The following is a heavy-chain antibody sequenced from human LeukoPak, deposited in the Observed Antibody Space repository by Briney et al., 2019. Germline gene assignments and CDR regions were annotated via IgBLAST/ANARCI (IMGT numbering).Heavy chain of an antibody. D-gene: IGHD2-15*01. Sequence: PGGSLRLSCAASGFTFDDYGMSWVRQAPGKGLEWVSGINWNGGSTGYADSVKGRFTISRDNAKNSPYLQMNSLRAEDTALYYCARSDCSGGSCHKYYFDYWGQGTLVTVSS. CDR2: INWNGGST. J-gene: IGHJ4*02. CDR1: GFTFDDYG. V-gene: IGHV3-20*04. CDR3: ARSDCSGGSCHKYYFDY.